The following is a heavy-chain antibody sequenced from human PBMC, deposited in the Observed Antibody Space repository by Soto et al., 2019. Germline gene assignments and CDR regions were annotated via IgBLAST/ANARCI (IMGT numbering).Heavy chain of an antibody. CDR3: ARVLLYDDYGMDV. J-gene: IGHJ6*02. D-gene: IGHD3-16*01. V-gene: IGHV4-4*02. Sequence: SETLSLTCAVSGGSISSSNWWSWVRQPPGKGLEWIGEIYHSGSTNYNPSLKSRVTISVDKSKNQFSLKLSSVTAADTAVYYCARVLLYDDYGMDVWGQGTTVTVSS. CDR2: IYHSGST. CDR1: GGSISSSNW.